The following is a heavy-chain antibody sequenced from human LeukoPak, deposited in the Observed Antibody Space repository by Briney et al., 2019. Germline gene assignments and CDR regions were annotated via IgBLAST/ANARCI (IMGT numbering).Heavy chain of an antibody. D-gene: IGHD3-10*01. J-gene: IGHJ3*02. CDR2: ISVYNGNT. Sequence: ASVKLSFTASGYTFTNYAMNWVRQAPGQGLEWMGVISVYNGNTELAKTFPGRITLSTAASTSTAYVELRSLTSGDTAVDFCARGGSRSRRGDDAFDIWGQGTMVTVSS. V-gene: IGHV1-18*01. CDR3: ARGGSRSRRGDDAFDI. CDR1: GYTFTNYA.